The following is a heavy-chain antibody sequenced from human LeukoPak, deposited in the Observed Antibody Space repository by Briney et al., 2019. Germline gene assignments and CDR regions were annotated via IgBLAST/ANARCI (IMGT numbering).Heavy chain of an antibody. Sequence: GGSLRLSCAASGFTFNRPWLTWVRQAPGRGLEWVANMDPSGSQKRYVDSVKGRFTISKDNPGTSLYLEMNSLRTEDTAIYYCAIWASGNYWGQGTLVTVSS. D-gene: IGHD3-10*01. V-gene: IGHV3-7*01. J-gene: IGHJ4*02. CDR3: AIWASGNY. CDR2: MDPSGSQK. CDR1: GFTFNRPW.